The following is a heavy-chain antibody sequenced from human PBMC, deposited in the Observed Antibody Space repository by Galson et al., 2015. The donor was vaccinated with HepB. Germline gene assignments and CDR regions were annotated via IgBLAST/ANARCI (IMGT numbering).Heavy chain of an antibody. CDR3: ARGLVRGVIITGYYYYGMDV. CDR2: INPSGGST. J-gene: IGHJ6*02. Sequence: SVKVSCKVSGYTLTELSMHWVRQAPGKGLEWMGIINPSGGSTSYAQKFQGRVTMTRDTSTSTVYMELSSLRSEDTAVYYCARGLVRGVIITGYYYYGMDVWGQGTTVTVSS. V-gene: IGHV1-46*01. D-gene: IGHD3-10*01. CDR1: GYTLTELS.